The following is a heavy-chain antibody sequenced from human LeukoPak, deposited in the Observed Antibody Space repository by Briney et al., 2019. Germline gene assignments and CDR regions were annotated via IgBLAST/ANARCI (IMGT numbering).Heavy chain of an antibody. D-gene: IGHD6-13*01. J-gene: IGHJ3*01. CDR3: AKDWPSEWQQLPDYDAVDV. CDR2: ISDSGST. V-gene: IGHV3-23*01. CDR1: GFPFSNYA. Sequence: GGSLRLSCAPSGFPFSNYAMTWVRHAPGKGLEWVLTISDSGSTFYADSLKGRFTISRDNSKNTLFLQMSGLRADDTAVYYCAKDWPSEWQQLPDYDAVDVWGQGTMVTVSS.